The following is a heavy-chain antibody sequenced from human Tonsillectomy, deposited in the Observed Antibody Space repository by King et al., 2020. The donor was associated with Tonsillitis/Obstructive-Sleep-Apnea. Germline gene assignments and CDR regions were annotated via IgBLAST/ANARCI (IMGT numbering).Heavy chain of an antibody. D-gene: IGHD3-22*01. Sequence: VQLVESGGGLVKPGGSLRLSCAASGFTFSSYSMNWVRQAPGKGLEWVSSISSSSSYIYYADSVKGRFTISRANAKNSLYLQMNSLRAEDTALYYCARGGSSGSMDVWGQGTTVTVSS. CDR2: ISSSSSYI. V-gene: IGHV3-21*06. CDR1: GFTFSSYS. CDR3: ARGGSSGSMDV. J-gene: IGHJ6*02.